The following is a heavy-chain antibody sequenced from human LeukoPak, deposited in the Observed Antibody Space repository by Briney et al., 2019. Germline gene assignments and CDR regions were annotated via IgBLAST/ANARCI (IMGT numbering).Heavy chain of an antibody. CDR2: IISSSSYI. V-gene: IGHV3-21*01. CDR3: ARDPQYCSGGSCYSFDY. J-gene: IGHJ4*02. CDR1: GFTFSTYS. Sequence: GGSLRLSCAASGFTFSTYSMNWVRRAPGKGLEWVSSIISSSSYIYYADSVKGRFTISRDNAKNSLYLQMNSLRAEDTAVYYCARDPQYCSGGSCYSFDYWGQGTLVTVSS. D-gene: IGHD2-15*01.